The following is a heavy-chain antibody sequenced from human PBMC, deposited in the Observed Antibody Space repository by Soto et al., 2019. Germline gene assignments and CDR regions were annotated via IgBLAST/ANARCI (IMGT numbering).Heavy chain of an antibody. J-gene: IGHJ4*02. CDR2: IKQDGSEK. CDR1: GFTFSSYW. CDR3: ARDPEGGDFWSGYYEPRGFDY. D-gene: IGHD3-3*01. Sequence: PGGSLRLSCAATGFTFSSYWMSWFRQAPGKGREWVANIKQDGSEKNYVDSVKGRFTISRDNAKNSLYLQMNSLSAEDTAVYYCARDPEGGDFWSGYYEPRGFDYWGQGTLVTVSS. V-gene: IGHV3-7*01.